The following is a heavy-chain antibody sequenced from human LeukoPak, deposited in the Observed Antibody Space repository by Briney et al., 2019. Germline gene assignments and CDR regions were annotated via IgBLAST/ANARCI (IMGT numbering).Heavy chain of an antibody. J-gene: IGHJ4*02. CDR1: GFSFSSCE. Sequence: TGGSLRLSCAASGFSFSSCEMNWVRQAPGKGLEWISYISSSGSTMYADSVKGRFTISRDNAKNSLHLQMNSLRAEDTAVYYCARHNGWYDYWGQGTLVTVSS. D-gene: IGHD6-19*01. CDR2: ISSSGSTM. CDR3: ARHNGWYDY. V-gene: IGHV3-48*03.